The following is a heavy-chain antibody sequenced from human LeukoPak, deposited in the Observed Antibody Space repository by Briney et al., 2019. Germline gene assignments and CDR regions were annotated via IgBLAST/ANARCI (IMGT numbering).Heavy chain of an antibody. CDR1: GFTFSSYA. Sequence: GRSLRLSCAASGFTFSSYAMHCVRQAPGKGLEWVAVISYDGSNKYYADSVKGRFTISRDNSKNTLYLQMNSLRAEDTAVYYCARMSGSRLPGYWGQGALVTVSS. J-gene: IGHJ4*02. V-gene: IGHV3-30-3*01. CDR2: ISYDGSNK. D-gene: IGHD3-3*01. CDR3: ARMSGSRLPGY.